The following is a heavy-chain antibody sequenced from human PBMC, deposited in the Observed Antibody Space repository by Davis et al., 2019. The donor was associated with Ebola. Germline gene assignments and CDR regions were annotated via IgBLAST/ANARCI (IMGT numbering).Heavy chain of an antibody. Sequence: AASAKVSCKASGYAFSNHAINWARQATGQALEWMGWLNPHSGDTGYAQKFQGRVTMTRNTSISTAYMELSSLRSEDTAVYYCAREGTGDGFIYYYGMDVWGQGTTVTVSS. CDR1: GYAFSNHA. V-gene: IGHV1-8*01. J-gene: IGHJ6*02. CDR2: LNPHSGDT. D-gene: IGHD1-1*01. CDR3: AREGTGDGFIYYYGMDV.